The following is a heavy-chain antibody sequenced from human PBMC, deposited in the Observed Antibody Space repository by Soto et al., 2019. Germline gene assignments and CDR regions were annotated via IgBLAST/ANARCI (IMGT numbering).Heavy chain of an antibody. Sequence: GASVKVSCKASGGTSSSYAISWVRQAPGQGLEWMGGIIPIFGTANYAQEFQGRVTITADKSTSTAYMELSSLRSEDTAVYYCARQSTYDFWSGYCDWGQGTLVTVSS. CDR1: GGTSSSYA. J-gene: IGHJ4*02. V-gene: IGHV1-69*06. CDR2: IIPIFGTA. CDR3: ARQSTYDFWSGYCD. D-gene: IGHD3-3*01.